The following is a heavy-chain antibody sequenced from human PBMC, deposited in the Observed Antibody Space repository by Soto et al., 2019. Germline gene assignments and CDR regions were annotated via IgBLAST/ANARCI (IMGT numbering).Heavy chain of an antibody. V-gene: IGHV3-53*01. CDR1: GFTVSSNY. J-gene: IGHJ4*02. D-gene: IGHD3-10*01. Sequence: LRLSCAASGFTVSSNYMSWVRQAPGKGLEWVSIIYSGGSTYYADSVKGRFTIFRDNSKNTVYLQMNSLRVEDTAVYYCARDEVSRGGYWGQGTLVTVS. CDR2: IYSGGST. CDR3: ARDEVSRGGY.